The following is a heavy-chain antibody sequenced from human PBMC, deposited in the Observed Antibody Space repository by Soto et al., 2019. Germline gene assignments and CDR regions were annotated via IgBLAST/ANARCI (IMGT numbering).Heavy chain of an antibody. D-gene: IGHD6-19*01. V-gene: IGHV4-31*03. CDR1: GHSLSSGGYY. Sequence: SETLSLTCTVSGHSLSSGGYYWSWSRQHPGKGMAWVGYIYFTGSTLYNPSLKSRLAMSLDTSKNQFSLKLGSVTAAYTAIYYCARDWGSSGWPNWGPGTLVTVSS. CDR3: ARDWGSSGWPN. CDR2: IYFTGST. J-gene: IGHJ4*02.